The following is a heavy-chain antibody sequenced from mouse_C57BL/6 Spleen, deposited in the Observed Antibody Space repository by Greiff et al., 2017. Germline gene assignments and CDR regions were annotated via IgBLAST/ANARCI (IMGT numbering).Heavy chain of an antibody. V-gene: IGHV5-16*01. D-gene: IGHD2-10*02. CDR2: INYDGSST. J-gene: IGHJ2*01. Sequence: EVKLVESEGGLVQPGSSMKLSCTASGFTFSDYYMAWVRQVPEKGLEWVANINYDGSSTYYLDSLKSRFIISRDNAKNILYLQMSSLKSEDTATYYCARSYGNGDCFDYWGQGTTLTVSS. CDR1: GFTFSDYY. CDR3: ARSYGNGDCFDY.